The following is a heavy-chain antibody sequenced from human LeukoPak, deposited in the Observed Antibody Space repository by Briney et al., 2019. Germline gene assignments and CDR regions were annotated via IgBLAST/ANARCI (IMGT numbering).Heavy chain of an antibody. Sequence: SETLSLTCSVSGGSISTYYWNWIRQAPGKGLEWIGHISYGNTDYNPSLKSRVTISVDTSKNQFSLKLTSVTAADTAVYYCARDKAHSYGRYFDPWGQGALVTVSS. D-gene: IGHD5-18*01. CDR2: ISYGNT. CDR3: ARDKAHSYGRYFDP. J-gene: IGHJ5*02. CDR1: GGSISTYY. V-gene: IGHV4-59*01.